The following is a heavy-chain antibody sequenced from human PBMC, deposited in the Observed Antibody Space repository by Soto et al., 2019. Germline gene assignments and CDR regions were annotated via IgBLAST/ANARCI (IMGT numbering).Heavy chain of an antibody. Sequence: EVQLLESGGVLVQPGGSLTLSCAASGFTFSSSAMSWVRQAPGKGLEWVSSISGGGGSTYYADSVEGRFTTSRDSSNNTLFLQMDSLSAEDTAVYYCAEHGGSGYYYTAFDYWGQGTLVTVSS. CDR1: GFTFSSSA. J-gene: IGHJ4*02. CDR2: ISGGGGST. D-gene: IGHD3-22*01. CDR3: AEHGGSGYYYTAFDY. V-gene: IGHV3-23*01.